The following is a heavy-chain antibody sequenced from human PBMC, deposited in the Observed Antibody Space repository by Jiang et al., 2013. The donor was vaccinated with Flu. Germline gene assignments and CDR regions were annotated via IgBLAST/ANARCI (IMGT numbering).Heavy chain of an antibody. Sequence: SGAEVKKPGASVKVSCKASGYTFTSYAMHWVRQAPGQRLEWMGWINAGNGNTKYSQKFQGRVTITRDTSASTAYMELSSLRSEDTAVYYCARASRRGYSSGWYVKDWFDPWGQGTLVTVSS. CDR1: GYTFTSYA. D-gene: IGHD6-19*01. J-gene: IGHJ5*02. V-gene: IGHV1-3*01. CDR2: INAGNGNT. CDR3: ARASRRGYSSGWYVKDWFDP.